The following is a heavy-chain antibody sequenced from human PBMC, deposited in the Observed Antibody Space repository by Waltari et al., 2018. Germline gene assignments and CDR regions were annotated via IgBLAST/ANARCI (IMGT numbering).Heavy chain of an antibody. J-gene: IGHJ6*03. D-gene: IGHD4-17*01. CDR3: ARVFVYGANSGKRPMDV. CDR2: IKQDGSEN. V-gene: IGHV3-7*01. CDR1: GFTFGSYW. Sequence: EVQMVESGGGLVQPGGSLRLSCAASGFTFGSYWMTWGRQAPGKGLEWVANIKQDGSENYYVDSVKGRFTIARDDAKNSLYLQMNSLRNEDTAVYFCARVFVYGANSGKRPMDVWGKGTTVTVSS.